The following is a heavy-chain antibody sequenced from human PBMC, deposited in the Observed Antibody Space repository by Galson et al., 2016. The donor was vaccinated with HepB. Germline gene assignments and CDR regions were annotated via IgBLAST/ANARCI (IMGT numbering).Heavy chain of an antibody. CDR1: GFTFSDHY. D-gene: IGHD1-26*01. Sequence: SLRLSCAASGFTFSDHYMDWVRQAPGKGLEWLGRSKNKANSYTTEYAASVKGRFTISRDDSKNSLYLPMNSLKTEDTAVYYCARWKSGSPVNWGQGTLVTVSS. CDR3: ARWKSGSPVN. CDR2: SKNKANSYTT. J-gene: IGHJ4*02. V-gene: IGHV3-72*01.